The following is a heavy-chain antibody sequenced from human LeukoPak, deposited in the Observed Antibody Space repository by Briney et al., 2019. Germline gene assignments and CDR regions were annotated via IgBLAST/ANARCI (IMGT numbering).Heavy chain of an antibody. D-gene: IGHD6-19*01. CDR1: GLTFSAYT. CDR2: ITSSSSYI. CDR3: ARAEVAGDMDV. Sequence: GGSLRLSCAASGLTFSAYTMIWVRQAPGKGLEWVSSITSSSSYIYYADSVKGRCTISRDNAKNSLYLQMNSLRAEDTALYYCARAEVAGDMDVWGQGTTVTVSS. V-gene: IGHV3-21*01. J-gene: IGHJ6*02.